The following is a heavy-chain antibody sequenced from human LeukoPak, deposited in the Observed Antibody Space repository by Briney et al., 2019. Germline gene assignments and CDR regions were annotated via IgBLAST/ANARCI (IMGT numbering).Heavy chain of an antibody. CDR2: IIPIFGTA. J-gene: IGHJ4*02. D-gene: IGHD6-19*01. CDR1: GGTFSSYA. Sequence: SVKVSXKASGGTFSSYAISWVRQAPGQGLEWMGGIIPIFGTANYAQKFQGRVTITTDESTSTAYMELSSLRSEDTAVYYCARGDSSGWYYFDYWGQGTLVTVSS. V-gene: IGHV1-69*05. CDR3: ARGDSSGWYYFDY.